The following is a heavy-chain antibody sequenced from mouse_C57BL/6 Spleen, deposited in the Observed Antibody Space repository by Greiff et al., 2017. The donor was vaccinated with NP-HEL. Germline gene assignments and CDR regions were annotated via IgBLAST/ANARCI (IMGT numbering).Heavy chain of an antibody. V-gene: IGHV1-26*01. Sequence: EVQLQQSGPELVKPGASVKISCKASGYTFTDYYMNWVKQSHGKSLEWIGDINPNNGGTSYNQKFKGKATLTVDKSSSTAYMELRSLTSEDSAVYYWARGGGTYYFDYWGQGTTLTVSS. CDR3: ARGGGTYYFDY. CDR1: GYTFTDYY. J-gene: IGHJ2*01. CDR2: INPNNGGT. D-gene: IGHD4-1*01.